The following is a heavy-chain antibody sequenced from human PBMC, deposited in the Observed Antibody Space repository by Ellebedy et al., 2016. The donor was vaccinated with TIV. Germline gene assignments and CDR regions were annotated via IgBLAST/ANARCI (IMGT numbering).Heavy chain of an antibody. CDR2: IIPIFGTA. V-gene: IGHV1-69*13. CDR3: ATSPGYSSSSGTWDYYYYYMDV. CDR1: GGTFSSYA. J-gene: IGHJ6*03. D-gene: IGHD6-6*01. Sequence: SVKVSXXASGGTFSSYAISWVRQAPGQGLEWMGGIIPIFGTANYAQKFQGRVTITADESTSTAYMELSSLRSEDTAVYYCATSPGYSSSSGTWDYYYYYMDVWGKGTTVTVSS.